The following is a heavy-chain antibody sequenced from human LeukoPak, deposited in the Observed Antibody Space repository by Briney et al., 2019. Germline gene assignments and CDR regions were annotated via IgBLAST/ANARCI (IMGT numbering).Heavy chain of an antibody. CDR2: TYYRSKWYN. V-gene: IGHV6-1*01. CDR1: GDSVSSNSAA. CDR3: ARDGQQRARDSYYYYGMDV. D-gene: IGHD6-25*01. J-gene: IGHJ6*02. Sequence: SQTLSLTCAISGDSVSSNSAAWNWIRQSPSRGLEWLGRTYYRSKWYNDYAVPVKSRITINPHTSKNQFSLQLNSVTPEDTAVYYCARDGQQRARDSYYYYGMDVWGQGTTVTVSS.